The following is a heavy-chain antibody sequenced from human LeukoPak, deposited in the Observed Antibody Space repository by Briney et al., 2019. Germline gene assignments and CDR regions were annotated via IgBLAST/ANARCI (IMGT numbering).Heavy chain of an antibody. CDR3: ARALRRYHDAFDI. CDR1: GYTFTGYY. Sequence: GAPVKVSCKASGYTFTGYYMHWVRQAPGQGLEWMGWINPNSGGTNYAQKFQGRVTMTRDTSISTAYMELSRLRSDDTAVYYCARALRRYHDAFDIWGQGTMVTVSS. J-gene: IGHJ3*02. D-gene: IGHD1-26*01. CDR2: INPNSGGT. V-gene: IGHV1-2*02.